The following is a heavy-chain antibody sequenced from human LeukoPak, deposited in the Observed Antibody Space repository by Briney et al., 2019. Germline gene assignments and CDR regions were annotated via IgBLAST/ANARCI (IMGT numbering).Heavy chain of an antibody. CDR1: GDFISISTHY. Sequence: SETLSLTCSLSGDFISISTHYWGWIRQTPVKGLEWIGSVFYSGTTYFNPSLNGRLTISVDTSKNQFSLKLSSVTAADTAVYYCARGQGEQWLLPGYWGQGTLVTVSS. D-gene: IGHD6-19*01. CDR3: ARGQGEQWLLPGY. CDR2: VFYSGTT. V-gene: IGHV4-39*01. J-gene: IGHJ4*02.